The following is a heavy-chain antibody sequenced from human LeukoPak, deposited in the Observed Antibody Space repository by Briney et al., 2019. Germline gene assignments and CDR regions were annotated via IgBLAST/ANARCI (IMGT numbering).Heavy chain of an antibody. CDR3: ARDRISGTDY. CDR2: IKQDGSEK. J-gene: IGHJ4*02. CDR1: GFTFSSFW. D-gene: IGHD1-20*01. V-gene: IGHV3-7*01. Sequence: GGSLRLSCAASGFTFSSFWMSWVRQAPGKGLEWVASIKQDGSEKKYVDPVEGRFTISRDNARNSLHLQMNSLRADDTAVYYCARDRISGTDYWGQGTRVAVSS.